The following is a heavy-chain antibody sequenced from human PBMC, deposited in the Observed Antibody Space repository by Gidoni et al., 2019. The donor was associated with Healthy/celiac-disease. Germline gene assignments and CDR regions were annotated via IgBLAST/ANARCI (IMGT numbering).Heavy chain of an antibody. V-gene: IGHV3-33*01. Sequence: QVQLVESGGGVVQPGRSLRLSCAASGFTFRSYGMHWVRQAPGKGLEWVAVIWYDGSNKYYADSVKGRFTISRDNSKNTLYLQMNSLTAEDTAVYYCARDDLPYCGGDCYLYFDYWGQGTLVTVSS. J-gene: IGHJ4*02. D-gene: IGHD2-21*01. CDR1: GFTFRSYG. CDR2: IWYDGSNK. CDR3: ARDDLPYCGGDCYLYFDY.